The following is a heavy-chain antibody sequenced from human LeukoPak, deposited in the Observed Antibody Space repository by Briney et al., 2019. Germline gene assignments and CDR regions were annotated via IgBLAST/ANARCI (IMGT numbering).Heavy chain of an antibody. CDR1: GYSFTSYW. CDR3: ARSYYDSSGYYYSSFDY. D-gene: IGHD3-22*01. Sequence: GESLKISCKGSGYSFTSYWIGWVRQMPGKGLGWMGIIYPGDSDTRYSPSSQGQVTISADKSISTAYLQWNSLKASDTAMYYCARSYYDSSGYYYSSFDYWGQGTLVTVSS. CDR2: IYPGDSDT. J-gene: IGHJ4*02. V-gene: IGHV5-51*01.